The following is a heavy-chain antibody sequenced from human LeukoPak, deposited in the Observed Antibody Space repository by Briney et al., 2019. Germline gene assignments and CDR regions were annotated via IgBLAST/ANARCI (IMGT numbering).Heavy chain of an antibody. Sequence: SETLSLTCAVYGGSFSGYYWSWIRQPPGKGLEWIGEINHSGSTNYNPSLQRRVTMSIDTSTNQLSLTLSSVTAADTAVYYCARNGRYNWFDPWGQGTLVTVSS. CDR1: GGSFSGYY. CDR3: ARNGRYNWFDP. CDR2: INHSGST. D-gene: IGHD2-8*01. J-gene: IGHJ5*02. V-gene: IGHV4-34*01.